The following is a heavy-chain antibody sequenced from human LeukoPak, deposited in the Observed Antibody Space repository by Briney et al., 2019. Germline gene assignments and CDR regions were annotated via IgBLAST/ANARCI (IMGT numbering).Heavy chain of an antibody. CDR2: ISSSSSYI. J-gene: IGHJ3*02. Sequence: PGGSLRLSCAASGFTFSSYSMNWVRQAPGKGLEWVSSISSSSSYIYYADSVKGRSTISRDNAKNSLYLQMNSLRAEDTAVYYCARVRSSSWADAFDIWGQGTMVTVSS. D-gene: IGHD6-13*01. V-gene: IGHV3-21*01. CDR3: ARVRSSSWADAFDI. CDR1: GFTFSSYS.